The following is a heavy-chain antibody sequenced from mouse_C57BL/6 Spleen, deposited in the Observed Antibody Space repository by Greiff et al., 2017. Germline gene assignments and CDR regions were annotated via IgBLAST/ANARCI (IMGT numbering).Heavy chain of an antibody. J-gene: IGHJ1*03. CDR2: IYPRSGNT. D-gene: IGHD1-1*01. Sequence: VQLQQSGAELARPGASVKLSCKASGYTFTSYGISWVKQRTGQGLEWIGEIYPRSGNTYYNEKFKGKATLTADKSSSTAYMELRSLTSEDSAVYFCARGDYYGSSYLGGFDVWGTGTTVTVSS. V-gene: IGHV1-81*01. CDR3: ARGDYYGSSYLGGFDV. CDR1: GYTFTSYG.